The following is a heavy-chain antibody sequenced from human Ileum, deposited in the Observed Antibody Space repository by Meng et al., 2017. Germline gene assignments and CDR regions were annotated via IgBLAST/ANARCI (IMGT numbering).Heavy chain of an antibody. CDR2: TYYRSKWYN. J-gene: IGHJ6*02. Sequence: QTRSLTGAISGDSVSSNSAAWNWIRQPPSRGLEWLGRTYYRSKWYNDYAVSVKSRLTINPDTSKNQFSLQLNSVTPEDTAVYYCARVQVLYYYDSSGYYPTRQNYYYYGMDVWGQGTTVTVSS. D-gene: IGHD3-22*01. V-gene: IGHV6-1*01. CDR3: ARVQVLYYYDSSGYYPTRQNYYYYGMDV. CDR1: GDSVSSNSAA.